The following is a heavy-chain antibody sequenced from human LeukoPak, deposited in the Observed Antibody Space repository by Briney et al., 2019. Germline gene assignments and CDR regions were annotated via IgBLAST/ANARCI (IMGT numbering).Heavy chain of an antibody. Sequence: SETLSLTCTVSGGSISSHFWSWIRQPPGKGLEWIGYVYHSGSTYYNPSLKSRVTISVDTSKNQFSLKLSSVTAADTAVYYCARYYGSGQGDDAFDIWGQGTMVTVSS. J-gene: IGHJ3*02. CDR2: VYHSGST. V-gene: IGHV4-59*08. CDR3: ARYYGSGQGDDAFDI. D-gene: IGHD3-10*01. CDR1: GGSISSHF.